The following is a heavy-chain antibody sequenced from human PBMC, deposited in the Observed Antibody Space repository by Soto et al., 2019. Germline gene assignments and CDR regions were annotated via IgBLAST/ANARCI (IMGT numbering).Heavy chain of an antibody. Sequence: QVQLQQWGAGLLKSSETLSLTCAVYGGSFSDYYWSWIRQPPGRRLEWIGEINQSGSTTYSPSLKRRVTISIHTSKNQFSLKLNSVTAADTAVYYCARRHSRACSSGMEEHWFDPWGQGTLVTVSS. D-gene: IGHD6-19*01. CDR1: GGSFSDYY. J-gene: IGHJ5*02. CDR2: INQSGST. CDR3: ARRHSRACSSGMEEHWFDP. V-gene: IGHV4-34*01.